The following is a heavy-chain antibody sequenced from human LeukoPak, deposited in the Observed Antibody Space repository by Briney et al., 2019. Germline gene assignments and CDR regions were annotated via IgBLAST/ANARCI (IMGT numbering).Heavy chain of an antibody. CDR2: ISGSGGST. CDR3: AKSVSSSSWYYYYYYMDV. D-gene: IGHD6-13*01. V-gene: IGHV3-23*01. CDR1: GFTFSSYA. J-gene: IGHJ6*03. Sequence: PGGSLRLSCAASGFTFSSYAMSWVRQAPGKGLEWVSAISGSGGSTYYADSVKGRFTISRDNSKNTLYLQMNSLRAEDTAVYYCAKSVSSSSWYYYYYYMDVWGKGTTDTVSS.